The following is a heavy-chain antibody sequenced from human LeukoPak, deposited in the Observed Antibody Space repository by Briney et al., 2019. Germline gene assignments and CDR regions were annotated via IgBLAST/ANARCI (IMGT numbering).Heavy chain of an antibody. J-gene: IGHJ4*02. Sequence: SETLSLTCTVSGGSISSYYWSWIRQPPGKGLEWIGYIYYSGSTNYNPSLKSRVTMSVDTSKNQFSLKLTSVTAADTAVYFCARKESSGWYGGFDYWGQGTLVTVSS. D-gene: IGHD6-19*01. CDR3: ARKESSGWYGGFDY. V-gene: IGHV4-59*01. CDR2: IYYSGST. CDR1: GGSISSYY.